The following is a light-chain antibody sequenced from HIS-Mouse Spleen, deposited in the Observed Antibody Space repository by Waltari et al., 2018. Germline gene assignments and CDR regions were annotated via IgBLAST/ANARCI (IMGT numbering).Light chain of an antibody. Sequence: DIQLTQSPSFLSASVGDRVTITCRASQGISSYLAWYQQKPGKAPKLLIYKASSLESGVPSRFSGSGSGTEFTLTISSLQPDDFATYYCQQYRTFGQGTKVEIK. CDR1: QGISSY. J-gene: IGKJ1*01. CDR3: QQYRT. V-gene: IGKV1-5*03. CDR2: KAS.